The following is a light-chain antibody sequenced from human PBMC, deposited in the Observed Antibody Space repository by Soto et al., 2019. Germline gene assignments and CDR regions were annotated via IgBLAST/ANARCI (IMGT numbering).Light chain of an antibody. J-gene: IGKJ2*01. CDR1: QSISTE. CDR2: SAS. CDR3: QQGHNWPLT. Sequence: EIVMTQSPATLSVSPGERATLSCRARQSISTELAWDQQKPGQPPRLLIYSASTRATGVPARFTGSGSGSEFTLTISGLQSEDFSVYYCQQGHNWPLTFGQGTRLEI. V-gene: IGKV3-15*01.